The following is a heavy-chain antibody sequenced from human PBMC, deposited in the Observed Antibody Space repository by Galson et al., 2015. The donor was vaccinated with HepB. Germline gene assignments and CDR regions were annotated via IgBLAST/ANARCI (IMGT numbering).Heavy chain of an antibody. V-gene: IGHV3-7*01. D-gene: IGHD1-26*01. CDR3: ARRALATTSCRLGCAFDV. J-gene: IGHJ3*01. CDR2: IKQDGSEK. CDR1: GFDLNTYW. Sequence: SLRLSCAASGFDLNTYWMSWVRQAPGKGLEWVANIKQDGSEKNYVGSVKGRFTISRDNAKKSLYLQMNSLEAEDTAVYYCARRALATTSCRLGCAFDVWGQGTMVTVSS.